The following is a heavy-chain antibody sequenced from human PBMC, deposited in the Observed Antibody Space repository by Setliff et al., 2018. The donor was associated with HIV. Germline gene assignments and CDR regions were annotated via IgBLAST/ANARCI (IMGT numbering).Heavy chain of an antibody. Sequence: ASETLSLTCAVYGTSFSDYYWTWIRQPPGKGLEWIGEVNHSGTTNYNTSLKSRVTISGDTSKKQFSLKLSSVTAADTAVYYCARPSLGIGGGSLFDYWGQGILVTVSS. CDR2: VNHSGTT. D-gene: IGHD3-3*01. V-gene: IGHV4-34*01. CDR1: GTSFSDYY. CDR3: ARPSLGIGGGSLFDY. J-gene: IGHJ4*02.